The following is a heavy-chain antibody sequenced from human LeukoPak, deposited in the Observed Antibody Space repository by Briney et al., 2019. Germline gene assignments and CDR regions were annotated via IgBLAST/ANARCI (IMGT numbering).Heavy chain of an antibody. V-gene: IGHV1-2*02. CDR3: AHTGSCHEACWFDP. CDR2: IHPQTGGT. CDR1: GYTYNDLY. Sequence: ASVNVSFKASGYTYNDLYLQWVRQAPGQGLEWMGWIHPQTGGTDYAQKFQGRVTFTRDTSPSTVYMELSSLRSDATAVYYCAHTGSCHEACWFDPWGQGTRVTVSS. J-gene: IGHJ5*02. D-gene: IGHD6-13*01.